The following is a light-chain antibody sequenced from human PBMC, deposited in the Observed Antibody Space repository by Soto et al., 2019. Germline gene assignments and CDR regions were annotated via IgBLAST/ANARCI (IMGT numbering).Light chain of an antibody. V-gene: IGKV3-15*01. CDR2: GAS. CDR1: QSVSST. J-gene: IGKJ4*01. Sequence: EVVMTQSPATLSVSPGERATLSFKASQSVSSTLAWYQQNPGQAPRLLIYGASTRAAGIPARFSGSGSLTEFTLTMSSLQYEDFEVYYCQQYNAWPLTFGGATKVEIK. CDR3: QQYNAWPLT.